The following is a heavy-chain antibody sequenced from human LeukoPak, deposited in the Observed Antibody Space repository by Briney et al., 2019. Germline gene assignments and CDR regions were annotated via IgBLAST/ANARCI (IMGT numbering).Heavy chain of an antibody. Sequence: GGSPRLSCAASGFTFSSYSMNWVRQAPGKGLEWVSSISSSSSYIYYADSVKGRFTISRDNAKNSLYLQMNSLRAEDTAVYYCARDDYYDSSGYYYETDYWGQGTLVTVSS. V-gene: IGHV3-21*01. CDR3: ARDDYYDSSGYYYETDY. CDR2: ISSSSSYI. J-gene: IGHJ4*02. CDR1: GFTFSSYS. D-gene: IGHD3-22*01.